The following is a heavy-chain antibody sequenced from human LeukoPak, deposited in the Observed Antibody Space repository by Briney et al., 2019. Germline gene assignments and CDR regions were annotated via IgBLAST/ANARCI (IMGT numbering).Heavy chain of an antibody. CDR3: ASLMVRGVLYYFDY. CDR1: GGSISSGGYY. Sequence: SQTLSLTCTVSGGSISSGGYYWSWIRQHPGKGLEWNGYIYYSGSTYYNPSLKSRVTISVDTSKNQFSLKLSSATAADTAVYYCASLMVRGVLYYFDYWGQGTLVTVSS. CDR2: IYYSGST. D-gene: IGHD3-10*01. V-gene: IGHV4-31*03. J-gene: IGHJ4*02.